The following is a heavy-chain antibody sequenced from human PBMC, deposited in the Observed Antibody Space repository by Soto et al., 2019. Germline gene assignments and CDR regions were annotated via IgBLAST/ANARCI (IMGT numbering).Heavy chain of an antibody. Sequence: GSLRLSCAASGFTVSSNYMTWVRQAPGKGLEWVSVLYSGGSTYYADSVKGRFTISRDSSKNTLYLQMNSLRAEDTAPCYCARDSRNRNFFDFWGQGTLVTVSS. CDR3: ARDSRNRNFFDF. CDR1: GFTVSSNY. CDR2: LYSGGST. V-gene: IGHV3-53*01. J-gene: IGHJ4*02. D-gene: IGHD2-2*01.